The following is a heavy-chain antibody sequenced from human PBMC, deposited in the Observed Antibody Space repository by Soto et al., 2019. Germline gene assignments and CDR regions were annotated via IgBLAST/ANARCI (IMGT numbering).Heavy chain of an antibody. J-gene: IGHJ5*02. CDR2: VYYRGST. V-gene: IGHV4-31*03. CDR1: GGSTSSGGYY. CDR3: ARDAALKWFDP. Sequence: PSETMSLTCTVAGGSTSSGGYYWSWIRQYPGKGLEWIGFVYYRGSTYYNPSLKSRVIISVDTSKKQFSLKLSSVTAAVTAVYYCARDAALKWFDPWGQGTLVTVSS. D-gene: IGHD2-15*01.